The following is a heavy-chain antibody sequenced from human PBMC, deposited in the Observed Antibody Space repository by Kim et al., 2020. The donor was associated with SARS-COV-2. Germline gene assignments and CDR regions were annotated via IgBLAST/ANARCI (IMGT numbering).Heavy chain of an antibody. CDR2: ICNDGSNK. Sequence: GGSLRLSCAASGFTFSSYGMHWVRQAPGKGLVWVAGICNDGSNKYYADSVKGRFTISRDNSKNTLYLQMNSLRAEDTAVYYCARDYFTRFGNVWGDYYF. CDR1: GFTFSSYG. D-gene: IGHD3-16*01. CDR3: ARDYFTRFGNVWGDYYF. V-gene: IGHV3-33*01. J-gene: IGHJ6*01.